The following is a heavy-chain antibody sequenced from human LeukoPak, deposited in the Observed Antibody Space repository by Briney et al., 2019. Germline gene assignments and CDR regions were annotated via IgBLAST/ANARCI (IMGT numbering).Heavy chain of an antibody. CDR2: IYSGGST. Sequence: GGSLRLSCAASGFTVSSNYMSWVRQAPGKGLEWVSVIYSGGSTYYADSVKGRFTISRDNSKNTLYLQMNSLRAEDTAVYYCASQEIIAAAGAGAFDIWGQGTMVTVSS. J-gene: IGHJ3*02. V-gene: IGHV3-66*04. CDR3: ASQEIIAAAGAGAFDI. D-gene: IGHD6-13*01. CDR1: GFTVSSNY.